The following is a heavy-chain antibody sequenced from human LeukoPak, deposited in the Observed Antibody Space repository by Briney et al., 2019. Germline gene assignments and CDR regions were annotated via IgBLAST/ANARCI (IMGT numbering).Heavy chain of an antibody. D-gene: IGHD5-18*01. CDR1: GFTFSDYY. Sequence: QPGGSLRLSCAASGFTFSDYYMSWIRQAPGKGLEWVSYISSSGSTIYYADSVKGRFTISRDNAKNSLYLQMNSLRAEDTAVYYCARVGARGVDTAMVAYYYGMDVWGQGTTVTVSS. V-gene: IGHV3-11*01. J-gene: IGHJ6*02. CDR2: ISSSGSTI. CDR3: ARVGARGVDTAMVAYYYGMDV.